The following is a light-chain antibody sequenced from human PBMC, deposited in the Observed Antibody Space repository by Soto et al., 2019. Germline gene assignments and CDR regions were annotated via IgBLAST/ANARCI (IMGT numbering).Light chain of an antibody. Sequence: DIVMTQSPDSLAVSLGERATINCKSSQSVLYSSNNKHSLAWYQQKPGQPPKLLIYWASTRESGVPDRFSGSGSGTDFTLTISSLQAEDVAVYYGQQYYSTPPTVGQGTKVESK. CDR1: QSVLYSSNNKHS. V-gene: IGKV4-1*01. CDR3: QQYYSTPPT. J-gene: IGKJ1*01. CDR2: WAS.